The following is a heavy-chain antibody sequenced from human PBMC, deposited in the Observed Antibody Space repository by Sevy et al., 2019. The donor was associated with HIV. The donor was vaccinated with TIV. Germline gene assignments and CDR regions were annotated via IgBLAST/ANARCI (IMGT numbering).Heavy chain of an antibody. V-gene: IGHV3-64D*06. Sequence: GGSLRLSCSASGFTFSSYAMHWVRQAPGKGLEYVSAISSNGGSTYYADSVKGRFTISRDNSKNMLYLQMSSLRAEDTAVYYCVKEGYSSSSVLDYWGQGTLVTVSS. CDR3: VKEGYSSSSVLDY. CDR1: GFTFSSYA. CDR2: ISSNGGST. D-gene: IGHD6-6*01. J-gene: IGHJ4*02.